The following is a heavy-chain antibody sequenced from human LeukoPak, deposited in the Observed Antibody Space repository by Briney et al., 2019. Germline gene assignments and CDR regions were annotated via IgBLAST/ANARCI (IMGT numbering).Heavy chain of an antibody. J-gene: IGHJ6*02. Sequence: GGSLTHSCAASGFPFSSHNMNWVPHAPGKGLESISYIGSSGSPTHSADSVRGRFTISRDNAKNSLYLQMNSLRDDDTALYYCARRPYSDTSGRLSDVWGQGTAVTVSS. CDR3: ARRPYSDTSGRLSDV. CDR1: GFPFSSHN. V-gene: IGHV3-48*02. D-gene: IGHD3-22*01. CDR2: IGSSGSPT.